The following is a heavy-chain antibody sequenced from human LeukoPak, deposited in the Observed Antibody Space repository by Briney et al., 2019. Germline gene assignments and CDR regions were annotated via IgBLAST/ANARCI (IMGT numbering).Heavy chain of an antibody. CDR2: ISSSGSYV. V-gene: IGHV3-21*04. J-gene: IGHJ6*03. CDR3: ARVLRYCRGGNCYSGGLGYMDV. D-gene: IGHD2-15*01. Sequence: GGSLRLSCAASAFTFSSYSMNWVRQAPGKGLEWVSSISSSGSYVYYADSVKGRFTISRDNAKNSLFLQMNSLRAEDTAVYYCARVLRYCRGGNCYSGGLGYMDVWGKGTTVTISS. CDR1: AFTFSSYS.